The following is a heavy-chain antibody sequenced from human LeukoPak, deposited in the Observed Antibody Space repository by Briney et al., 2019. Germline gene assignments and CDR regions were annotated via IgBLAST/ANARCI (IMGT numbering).Heavy chain of an antibody. J-gene: IGHJ4*02. V-gene: IGHV4-34*01. CDR2: ISHSGST. CDR1: GGSFSGYY. CDR3: ARGRTSDY. Sequence: SETLSLTCAVYGGSFSGYYWSWIRQPPGKGLEWIGEISHSGSTNYNPSLKSRVTISVDTSKNQFSLKLSSVTAADTAVYYCARGRTSDYWGQGTLVTVSS. D-gene: IGHD1-1*01.